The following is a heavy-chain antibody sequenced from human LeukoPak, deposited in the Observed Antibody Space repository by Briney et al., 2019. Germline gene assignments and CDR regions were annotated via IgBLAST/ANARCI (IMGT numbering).Heavy chain of an antibody. V-gene: IGHV3-33*01. CDR1: GFTFSNYG. J-gene: IGHJ1*01. Sequence: GRSLRLSCAASGFTFSNYGMHWVRQAPGKGLEWVAVIWYDGSNKYYADSVKGRFTISRDNSKNTLYLQMNSLRAEDTAVYYCARGDYYDSSGYSQYFQHWGQGTLVTVSS. CDR3: ARGDYYDSSGYSQYFQH. D-gene: IGHD3-22*01. CDR2: IWYDGSNK.